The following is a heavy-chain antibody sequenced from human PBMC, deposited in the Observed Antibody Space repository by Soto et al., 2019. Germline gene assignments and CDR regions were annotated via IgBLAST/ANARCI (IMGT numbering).Heavy chain of an antibody. D-gene: IGHD1-7*01. CDR2: IIPVFGSP. Sequence: QLQLVQSGAEVKKPGSSVKVSCKASGGFVRSDPISWVRQAPGQGPEWIGGIIPVFGSPTYAEKFQGRVTIPADESSRTAYLELTSLKSEDTAVYFCAKGEGQWELPLWGQGTQVTVSS. CDR1: GGFVRSDP. J-gene: IGHJ4*02. CDR3: AKGEGQWELPL. V-gene: IGHV1-69*01.